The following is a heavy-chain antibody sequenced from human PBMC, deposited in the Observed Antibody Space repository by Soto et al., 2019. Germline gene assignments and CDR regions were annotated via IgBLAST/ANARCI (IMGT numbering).Heavy chain of an antibody. V-gene: IGHV4-59*01. CDR2: IYYSGST. Sequence: QVQLQESGPGLVKPSETLSLTCTVSGGSISSYYWSWIRQPPGKGLEWIGYIYYSGSTNYNPSLKGGSPLFGDPAQNQFSPKAGSVTRADPAVDYVDDYGSGNYPPFDPWGQGTLVTVSP. CDR1: GGSISSYY. J-gene: IGHJ5*02. D-gene: IGHD3-10*01. CDR3: DDYGSGNYPPFDP.